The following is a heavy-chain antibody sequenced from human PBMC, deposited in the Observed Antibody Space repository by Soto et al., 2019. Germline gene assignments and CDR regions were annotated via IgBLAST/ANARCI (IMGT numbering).Heavy chain of an antibody. Sequence: SDTLSLACSVYGGSVSDKTYYWSWIRQPPGKRLEWIGYVYYSGTTNYNPSLKSRVTISVDLSKNRFSLRLSSVTTADTALYYCARTTAVPNTLRSRYFFDYWGQGTLVTVSS. CDR1: GGSVSDKTYY. D-gene: IGHD4-17*01. V-gene: IGHV4-61*01. CDR3: ARTTAVPNTLRSRYFFDY. J-gene: IGHJ4*02. CDR2: VYYSGTT.